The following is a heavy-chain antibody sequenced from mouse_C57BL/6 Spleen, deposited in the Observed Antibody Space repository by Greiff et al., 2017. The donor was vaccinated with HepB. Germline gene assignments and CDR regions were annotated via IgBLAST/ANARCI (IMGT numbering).Heavy chain of an antibody. V-gene: IGHV1-80*01. J-gene: IGHJ2*01. CDR2: IYPGDGDT. CDR1: GYAFSSYW. D-gene: IGHD1-1*01. CDR3: ARGSYYGSSSGD. Sequence: QVQLQQSGAELVKPGASVKISCRASGYAFSSYWMNWVKQRPGKGLEWIGQIYPGDGDTNYNGKFKGKATLTADKSSSTAYMQLSSLTSEDSAVYFCARGSYYGSSSGDWGQGTTLTVSS.